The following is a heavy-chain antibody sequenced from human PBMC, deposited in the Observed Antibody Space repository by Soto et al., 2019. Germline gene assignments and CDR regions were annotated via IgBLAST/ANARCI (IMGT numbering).Heavy chain of an antibody. Sequence: GGSLRLSCAASGFTFSSYAMSWVRQAPGKGPEWVSAISGSGGSTYYADSVKGRFTISRDNSKNTLYLQMNSLRAEDTAVYYCASNSGSYSGSNYYYGMDVWGQGTTVTVSS. D-gene: IGHD1-26*01. CDR3: ASNSGSYSGSNYYYGMDV. V-gene: IGHV3-23*01. CDR1: GFTFSSYA. CDR2: ISGSGGST. J-gene: IGHJ6*02.